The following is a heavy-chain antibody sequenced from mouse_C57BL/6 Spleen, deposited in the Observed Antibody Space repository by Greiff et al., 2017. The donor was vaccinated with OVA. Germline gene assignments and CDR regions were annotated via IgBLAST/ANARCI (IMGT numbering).Heavy chain of an antibody. CDR2: ISSGSSTI. Sequence: EVQLVESGGGLVKPGGSLKLSCAASGFTFSDYGMHWVRQAPEKGLEWVAYISSGSSTIYYADTVKGRFTISRDNAKNTLFLQMTSLRSEDTAMYYCARPGGSSLKFAYWGQGTLVTVSA. D-gene: IGHD1-1*01. J-gene: IGHJ3*01. CDR1: GFTFSDYG. V-gene: IGHV5-17*01. CDR3: ARPGGSSLKFAY.